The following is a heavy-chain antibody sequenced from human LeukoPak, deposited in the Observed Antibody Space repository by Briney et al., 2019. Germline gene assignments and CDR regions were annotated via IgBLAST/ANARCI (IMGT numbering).Heavy chain of an antibody. CDR1: GGSINSNY. J-gene: IGHJ4*02. Sequence: SETLSLTCTVSGGSINSNYWSWIRQPPGEGLEWIAYIDHSGNTNYNPSLKSRVTISRDMSKNQFSLKLTSVTAADTAMYYCARVGSWYCFDYWGQGILVTVSS. V-gene: IGHV4-59*01. CDR2: IDHSGNT. D-gene: IGHD6-19*01. CDR3: ARVGSWYCFDY.